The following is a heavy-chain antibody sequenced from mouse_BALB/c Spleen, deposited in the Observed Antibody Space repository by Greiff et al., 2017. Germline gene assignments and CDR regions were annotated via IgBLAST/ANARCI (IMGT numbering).Heavy chain of an antibody. D-gene: IGHD1-1*01. V-gene: IGHV1-69*01. J-gene: IGHJ3*01. CDR1: GYTFTDYW. Sequence: QVQLKQPGAELVMPGASVKMSCKASGYTFTDYWMHWVKQRPGQGLEWIGAIDTSDSYTSYNQKFKGKATLTVDESSSTAYMQLSSLTSEDSAVYYCARLNYGSSYWFAYWGQGTLVTVSA. CDR2: IDTSDSYT. CDR3: ARLNYGSSYWFAY.